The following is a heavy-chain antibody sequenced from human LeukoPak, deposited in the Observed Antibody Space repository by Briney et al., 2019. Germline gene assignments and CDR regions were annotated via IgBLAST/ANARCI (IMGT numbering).Heavy chain of an antibody. J-gene: IGHJ1*01. CDR3: ARAPSEIGGYYPEYFRP. CDR1: GFTFSSYW. D-gene: IGHD3-3*01. CDR2: IYSNGST. Sequence: PGGTLRLSCTASGFTFSSYWMRWVRQAPGKGLVWVSRIYSNGSTNYTHSVKSRFTISIDTAKNPVSLQLNCLRAEDTGVYYCARAPSEIGGYYPEYFRPWGQGTLVTVSS. V-gene: IGHV3-74*01.